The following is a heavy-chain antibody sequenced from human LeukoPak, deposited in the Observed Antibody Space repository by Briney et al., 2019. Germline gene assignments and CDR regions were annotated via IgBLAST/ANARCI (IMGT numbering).Heavy chain of an antibody. V-gene: IGHV1-2*02. CDR2: INPNSGGT. Sequence: GASVKVSCKASGYTFTGYYMHWVRQAPGQGLEWVGWINPNSGGTNYAQKFQGRVTMTRDTSISTAYMELSRLRSDDTAVYYCASGCSSTSCYPGGIYYYGMDVWGQGTTVTVSS. CDR1: GYTFTGYY. D-gene: IGHD2-2*01. CDR3: ASGCSSTSCYPGGIYYYGMDV. J-gene: IGHJ6*02.